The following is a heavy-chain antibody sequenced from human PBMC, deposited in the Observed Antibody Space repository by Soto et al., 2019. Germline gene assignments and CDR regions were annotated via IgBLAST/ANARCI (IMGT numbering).Heavy chain of an antibody. V-gene: IGHV3-9*01. CDR1: GFTFDDYA. Sequence: SLRLSCAASGFTFDDYAMHWVRQAPGKGLEWVSGISWNSGSIGYADSVKGRFTISRDNAKNSLYLQMDSLRAEDTALYYCAKDIWPRLRLGEFDYWGQGPLVTVSS. CDR2: ISWNSGSI. CDR3: AKDIWPRLRLGEFDY. D-gene: IGHD3-16*01. J-gene: IGHJ4*02.